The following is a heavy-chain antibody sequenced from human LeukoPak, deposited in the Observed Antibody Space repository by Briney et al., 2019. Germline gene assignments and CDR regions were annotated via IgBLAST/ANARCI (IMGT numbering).Heavy chain of an antibody. D-gene: IGHD5-12*01. Sequence: MSSETLSLTCAVSGGSITSYYWSWIRQPPGKGLEWIGYVYDSGRTEYNPSLKNRVTISLDTSKNQFSLNLSSVTAADTAVYYCARPKSGSDDWYFDLWGRGTLVTVSS. CDR2: VYDSGRT. V-gene: IGHV4-59*01. CDR3: ARPKSGSDDWYFDL. J-gene: IGHJ2*01. CDR1: GGSITSYY.